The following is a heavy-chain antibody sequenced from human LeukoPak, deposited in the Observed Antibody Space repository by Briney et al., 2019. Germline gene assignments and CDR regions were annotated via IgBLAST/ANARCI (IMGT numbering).Heavy chain of an antibody. D-gene: IGHD6-6*01. Sequence: PSETLPLTCTVSGGSISNFYWSWIRQPAGEGLEWIGHIYFTGSTNYNPSLKSRVTMSVDTSRNQFSLRLNSMTAADTAVYFCARETALRPDYWGQGTLVTVSS. V-gene: IGHV4-4*07. CDR3: ARETALRPDY. CDR2: IYFTGST. J-gene: IGHJ4*02. CDR1: GGSISNFY.